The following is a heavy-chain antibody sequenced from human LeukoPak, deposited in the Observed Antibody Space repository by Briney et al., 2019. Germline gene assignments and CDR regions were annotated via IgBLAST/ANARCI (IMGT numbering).Heavy chain of an antibody. D-gene: IGHD2-2*01. J-gene: IGHJ4*02. CDR1: GGTFISYA. V-gene: IGHV1-69*01. CDR3: AVYCSSTSCYLDY. CDR2: IIPIFGTA. Sequence: SVKVSCKASGGTFISYAISWVRQAPGQGLEWMGGIIPIFGTANYAHKFQGRVTITAEESTSTAYMELSRLRSEDTAVYYCAVYCSSTSCYLDYWGQGTLVTVSS.